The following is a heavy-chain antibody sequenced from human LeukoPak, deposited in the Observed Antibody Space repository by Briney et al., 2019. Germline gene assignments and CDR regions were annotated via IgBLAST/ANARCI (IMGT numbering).Heavy chain of an antibody. CDR3: TGYGLDY. V-gene: IGHV3-53*01. CDR2: IYSGGSA. Sequence: GGSLRLSCAASGFTVNSNYMSWVRQAPGERLEWVSVIYSGGSAYYADSVKGRFTISRDNSKNTLYLQMNSLGADDTAIYYCTGYGLDYWGQGTLVTVSS. J-gene: IGHJ4*02. D-gene: IGHD5-18*01. CDR1: GFTVNSNY.